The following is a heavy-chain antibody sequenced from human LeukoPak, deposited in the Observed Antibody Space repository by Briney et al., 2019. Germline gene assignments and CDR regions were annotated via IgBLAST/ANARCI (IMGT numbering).Heavy chain of an antibody. D-gene: IGHD3-3*01. J-gene: IGHJ4*02. CDR2: MNPNSGNT. V-gene: IGHV1-8*01. CDR1: GYTFTSYD. CDR3: AAGTTAYYDFWSGYSEY. Sequence: GASVKVSRKASGYTFTSYDINWVRQATGQGPEWMGWMNPNSGNTGYAQKFQGRVTMTRNTSISTAYMELSSLRSEDTAVYYCAAGTTAYYDFWSGYSEYWGQGTLVTVSS.